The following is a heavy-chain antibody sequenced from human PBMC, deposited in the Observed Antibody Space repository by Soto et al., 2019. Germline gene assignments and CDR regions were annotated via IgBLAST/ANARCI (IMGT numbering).Heavy chain of an antibody. V-gene: IGHV3-64*02. CDR2: ISSNGGST. D-gene: IGHD3-3*01. Sequence: EVQLVESGEGLVQPGGSLRLSCAASGFTFSNYAMQWVRQAPGKGLEYVSAISSNGGSTFYADSVKGRFTISRDNSKNTLYLQMGSLSAEDMAVYYCARTYDDFWSGYPQGYFDYWGQGTLVTVSS. CDR3: ARTYDDFWSGYPQGYFDY. CDR1: GFTFSNYA. J-gene: IGHJ4*02.